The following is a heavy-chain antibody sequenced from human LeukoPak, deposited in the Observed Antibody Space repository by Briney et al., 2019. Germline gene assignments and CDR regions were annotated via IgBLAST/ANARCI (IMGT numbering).Heavy chain of an antibody. Sequence: ETLSLTCTVSGYSISSGYYWGWIRQPPGKGLEWIGNIFHSGDTQYNPSLQSRVTLSVDTSKNQFSLNLHSVTAADTAVYYCARTKYYYDSSGFDYWGQGTLVTVSS. D-gene: IGHD3-22*01. CDR1: GYSISSGYY. CDR2: IFHSGDT. CDR3: ARTKYYYDSSGFDY. J-gene: IGHJ4*02. V-gene: IGHV4-38-2*02.